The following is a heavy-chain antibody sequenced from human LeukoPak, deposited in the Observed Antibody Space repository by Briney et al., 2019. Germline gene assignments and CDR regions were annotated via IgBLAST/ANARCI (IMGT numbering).Heavy chain of an antibody. D-gene: IGHD2-15*01. CDR3: ARDPGYCSGGSCQYYYYYYMDV. CDR1: GLTFSSYS. Sequence: PGGSLRLSCAASGLTFSSYSMNWVRQAPGKGLEWVSSISSSSSYIYYADSVKGRFTISRDNAKNSLYLQMNSLRAEDTAVYYCARDPGYCSGGSCQYYYYYYMDVWGKGTTVTVSS. CDR2: ISSSSSYI. V-gene: IGHV3-21*01. J-gene: IGHJ6*03.